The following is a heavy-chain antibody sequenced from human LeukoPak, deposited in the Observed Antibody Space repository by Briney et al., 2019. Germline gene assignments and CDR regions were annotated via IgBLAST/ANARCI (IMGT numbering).Heavy chain of an antibody. Sequence: SETLSLTCAVYGGSFSGYYWGWIRQPPGKGLEWIGSIYHSGSTYYNPSLKSRVTISVDTSKNQFSLKLSSVTAADTAFYYCARHGPFYGTAFYFDYWGQGTLVTVSS. CDR3: ARHGPFYGTAFYFDY. J-gene: IGHJ4*02. V-gene: IGHV4-34*01. D-gene: IGHD4-17*01. CDR1: GGSFSGYY. CDR2: IYHSGST.